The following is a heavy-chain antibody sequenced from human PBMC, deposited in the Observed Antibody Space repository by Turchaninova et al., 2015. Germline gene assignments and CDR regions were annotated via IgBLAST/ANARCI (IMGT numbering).Heavy chain of an antibody. Sequence: QVQLQQWGAGLLKPSETLSLPCAVYGGSFSGYYWSWIRRPPGKGLEWIGEINHSGSTNYNPSLKSRVTISVDTSKNQFSLKLSSVTAADTAVYYCAREGYSSGWYYFDYWGQGTLVTVSS. CDR2: INHSGST. CDR1: GGSFSGYY. J-gene: IGHJ4*02. V-gene: IGHV4-34*01. CDR3: AREGYSSGWYYFDY. D-gene: IGHD6-19*01.